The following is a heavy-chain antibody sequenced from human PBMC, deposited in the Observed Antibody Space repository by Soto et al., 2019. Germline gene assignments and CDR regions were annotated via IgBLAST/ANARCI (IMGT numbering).Heavy chain of an antibody. J-gene: IGHJ4*02. CDR1: GFTFSSYA. D-gene: IGHD6-13*01. CDR2: RSYDGSNK. CDR3: ARTPGIAAAPSPPNY. Sequence: QVQLVESGGGVVQPGRSLRLSCAASGFTFSSYAMHWVRQAPGKGLEWVAVRSYDGSNKYYADSVKGRFTMSRDNSKNTLYVQMNSLRAEDTAVYYCARTPGIAAAPSPPNYWGQGTLVTVSS. V-gene: IGHV3-30-3*01.